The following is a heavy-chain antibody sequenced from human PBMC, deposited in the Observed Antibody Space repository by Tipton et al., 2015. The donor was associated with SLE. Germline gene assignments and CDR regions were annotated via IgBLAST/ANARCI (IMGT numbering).Heavy chain of an antibody. D-gene: IGHD6-19*01. Sequence: TLSLTCTVSGDSISGGDYYWTWIRQPAGKGLEWIGRIYINGPSNYNPSLRSRVTISVDTSKNQFSLKLSSVTAADTAVYYCARQKGGWFEDVAWGLGAQVTVSS. V-gene: IGHV4-61*02. CDR2: IYINGPS. CDR3: ARQKGGWFEDVA. CDR1: GDSISGGDYY. J-gene: IGHJ5*02.